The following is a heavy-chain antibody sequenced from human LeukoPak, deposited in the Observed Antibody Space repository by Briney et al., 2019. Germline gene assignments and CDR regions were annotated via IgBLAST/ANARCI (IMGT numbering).Heavy chain of an antibody. D-gene: IGHD3-9*01. CDR1: GFTFSTYG. Sequence: GGSLRLSCAASGFTFSTYGMHWVRQAPGKGLEGWTVISYDGSNKYYADSVKGRFTISRDNSKNTLYLQMNSLRAEDTAVYYCAKDPRRYFDWLFGAFDIWGQGTMVTVSS. CDR3: AKDPRRYFDWLFGAFDI. CDR2: ISYDGSNK. V-gene: IGHV3-30*18. J-gene: IGHJ3*02.